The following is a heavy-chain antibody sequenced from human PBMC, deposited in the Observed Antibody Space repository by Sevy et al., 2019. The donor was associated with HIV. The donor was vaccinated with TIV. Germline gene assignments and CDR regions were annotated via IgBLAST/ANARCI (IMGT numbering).Heavy chain of an antibody. J-gene: IGHJ4*02. CDR3: AKGQGYDYIWGNERSEYYFDY. Sequence: GESLKISCAASRFTFSTYDIHWVRQAPGKGLEWVAVISHDGSYQYYTDSVKGRFIISRDDSKNKAYLQMNSLRADDSGVYYCAKGQGYDYIWGNERSEYYFDYWGQGTLVTVSS. V-gene: IGHV3-30*18. CDR1: RFTFSTYD. CDR2: ISHDGSYQ. D-gene: IGHD3-16*01.